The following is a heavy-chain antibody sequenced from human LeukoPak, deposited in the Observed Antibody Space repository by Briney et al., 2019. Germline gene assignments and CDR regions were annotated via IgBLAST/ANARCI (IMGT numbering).Heavy chain of an antibody. Sequence: KPSETLSLTCAVYGGSFSGYYWSWIRQPPGKGLEWIGEINHSGSTNYNPSLKSRVTISVDTSKNQFSLKLSSVTAADTAVYYCARGLGGLSIAVTLDYWGQGTLVTVSS. CDR2: INHSGST. D-gene: IGHD6-19*01. CDR3: ARGLGGLSIAVTLDY. J-gene: IGHJ4*02. V-gene: IGHV4-34*01. CDR1: GGSFSGYY.